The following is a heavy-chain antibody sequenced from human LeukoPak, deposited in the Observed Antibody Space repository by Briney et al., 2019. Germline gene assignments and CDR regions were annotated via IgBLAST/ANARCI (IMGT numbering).Heavy chain of an antibody. CDR1: GYTFTGYY. CDR2: INPNSGGT. V-gene: IGHV1-2*02. CDR3: ARGGRYYDSSGYHPPLLVY. D-gene: IGHD3-22*01. Sequence: GASVKVSCKASGYTFTGYYMHWVRQAPGQGLEWMGWINPNSGGTNYAQKFQGRVTMTRDTSISTAYMELSRLRSDDTAVYYCARGGRYYDSSGYHPPLLVYWGQGTLVTVSS. J-gene: IGHJ4*02.